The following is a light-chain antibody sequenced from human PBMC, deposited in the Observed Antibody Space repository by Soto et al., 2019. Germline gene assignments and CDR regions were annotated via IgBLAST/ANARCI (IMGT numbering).Light chain of an antibody. Sequence: SYELTQLPSVSVAPGQTATITCGGKDIGDRTVHWYQQRPGQAPVVVVYDDAVRPSGIPERFSGSNSGNTATLTIRRVEGGDEGDYYCHVWDSSSLQHFFGTGTKLTVL. CDR3: HVWDSSSLQHF. CDR2: DDA. CDR1: DIGDRT. V-gene: IGLV3-21*02. J-gene: IGLJ1*01.